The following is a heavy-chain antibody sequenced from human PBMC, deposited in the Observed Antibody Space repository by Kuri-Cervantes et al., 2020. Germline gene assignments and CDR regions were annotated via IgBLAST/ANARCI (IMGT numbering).Heavy chain of an antibody. CDR2: ISWNSGSI. D-gene: IGHD3-16*01. J-gene: IGHJ4*02. CDR3: ARDHAWPFFDY. Sequence: GGSLRLSCAASGCTFDDYAMHWVRQAPGKGLEWVSGISWNSGSIGYADSVKGRFTISRDNAKNSLYLQMNSLRAEDTAVYYCARDHAWPFFDYWGQGTLVTVSS. V-gene: IGHV3-9*01. CDR1: GCTFDDYA.